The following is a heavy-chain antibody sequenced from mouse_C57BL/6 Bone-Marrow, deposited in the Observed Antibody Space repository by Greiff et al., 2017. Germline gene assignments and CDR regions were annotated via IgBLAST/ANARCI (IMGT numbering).Heavy chain of an antibody. J-gene: IGHJ3*01. CDR3: ARSYDGYPSGFAY. CDR1: GYTFTDYN. D-gene: IGHD2-3*01. V-gene: IGHV1-22*01. Sequence: VQLHQSGPELVKPGASVKMSCKASGYTFTDYNMHWVKQSHGKSLEWIGYINPNNGGTSYNQKFKGKATLTVNKSSSTAYMELRSLTSEDSAVYYCARSYDGYPSGFAYWGQGTLVTVSA. CDR2: INPNNGGT.